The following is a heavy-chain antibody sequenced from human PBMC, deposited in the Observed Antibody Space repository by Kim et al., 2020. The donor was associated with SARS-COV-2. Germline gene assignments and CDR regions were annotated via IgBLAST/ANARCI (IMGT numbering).Heavy chain of an antibody. CDR2: IYSGGGT. Sequence: GGSLRLSCEASGFSVSSNYMRWVRQAPGKGLEWVSYIYSGGGTDYADSVEGRFTISRDNSKNKSYLQMNSLRAEDTAVYYCSTDDSSEEACVIWGQGTMVTVSS. CDR3: STDDSSEEACVI. CDR1: GFSVSSNY. V-gene: IGHV3-53*01. D-gene: IGHD3-22*01. J-gene: IGHJ3*02.